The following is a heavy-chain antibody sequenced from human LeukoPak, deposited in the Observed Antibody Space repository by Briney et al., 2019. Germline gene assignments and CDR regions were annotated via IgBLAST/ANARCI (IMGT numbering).Heavy chain of an antibody. CDR3: ARLIGYYYYGMDV. J-gene: IGHJ6*02. CDR2: IYYSGST. Sequence: SETLSLTYTVSGGSISSYYWSWIRRPPGKGLEWIGYIYYSGSTNYNPSLKSRITISVDTSKNQFSLKLSSVTAADTAVYYCARLIGYYYYGMDVWGQGTTVTVSS. V-gene: IGHV4-59*12. CDR1: GGSISSYY.